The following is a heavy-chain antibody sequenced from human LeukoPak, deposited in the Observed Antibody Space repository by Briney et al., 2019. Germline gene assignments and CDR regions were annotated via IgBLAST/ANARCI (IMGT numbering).Heavy chain of an antibody. Sequence: SVKVSCKASGFTFTSSAVQWVRQAPGQGLEWMGGIIPIFGTANYAQKFQGRVTITADESTSTAYMELSSLRSEDTAVYYCARVANYDYVWGSLNWFDPWGQGTLVTVSS. CDR3: ARVANYDYVWGSLNWFDP. CDR2: IIPIFGTA. V-gene: IGHV1-69*13. CDR1: GFTFTSSA. D-gene: IGHD3-16*01. J-gene: IGHJ5*02.